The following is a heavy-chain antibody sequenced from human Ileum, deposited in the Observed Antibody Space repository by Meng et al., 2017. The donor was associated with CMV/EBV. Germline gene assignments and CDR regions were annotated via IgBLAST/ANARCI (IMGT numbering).Heavy chain of an antibody. CDR1: GFTFSSYA. CDR2: ISGSGGST. V-gene: IGHV3-23*01. D-gene: IGHD6-6*01. J-gene: IGHJ6*02. CDR3: AKDQYSSSSYYYYGMDV. Sequence: GVLKISCAASGFTFSSYAMSWVRQAPGKGLEWVSAISGSGGSTYYADSVKGRFTISRDNSKNTLYLQMNSLRAEDTAVYYCAKDQYSSSSYYYYGMDVWGQGTTVTVSS.